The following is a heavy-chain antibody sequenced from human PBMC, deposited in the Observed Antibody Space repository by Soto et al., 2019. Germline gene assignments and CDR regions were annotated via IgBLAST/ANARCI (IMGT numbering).Heavy chain of an antibody. J-gene: IGHJ6*02. Sequence: SETLSLTCTVSGGSISSGGYYWSWIRQHPGKGLEWIGYIYYSGSTYYSPSLTSRVTISVDTSKNQFSLKLSSVTAADTAVYYCARDSFSAAGRGYYYYGLDVWGQGTTVT. CDR2: IYYSGST. CDR1: GGSISSGGYY. D-gene: IGHD6-13*01. CDR3: ARDSFSAAGRGYYYYGLDV. V-gene: IGHV4-31*02.